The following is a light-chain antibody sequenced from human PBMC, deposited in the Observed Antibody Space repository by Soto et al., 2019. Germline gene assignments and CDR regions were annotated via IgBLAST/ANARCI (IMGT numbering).Light chain of an antibody. CDR3: NQYTIWPRT. Sequence: EIVMTQSPATLSVSPGERATLSCRASQSVSSNVIWFQQKPGQAPRLLIFGASTRATGIPARFSGSGSGTEFTLTISSLQSEDFAVYYCNQYTIWPRTFGPGTKVDIK. V-gene: IGKV3-15*01. CDR2: GAS. J-gene: IGKJ3*01. CDR1: QSVSSN.